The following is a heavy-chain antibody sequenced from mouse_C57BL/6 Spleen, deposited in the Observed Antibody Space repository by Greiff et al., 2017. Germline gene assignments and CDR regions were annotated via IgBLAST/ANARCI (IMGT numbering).Heavy chain of an antibody. J-gene: IGHJ3*01. Sequence: EVKLQESGPELVKPGASVKMSCKASGYTFTDYNMHWVKQSHGKSLEWIGYINPNNGGTSYNQKFKGKATLTVNKSSSTAYMELRSLTSEDSAVYYCARETAQVRAWFAYWGQGTLVTVSA. D-gene: IGHD3-2*02. CDR1: GYTFTDYN. CDR2: INPNNGGT. CDR3: ARETAQVRAWFAY. V-gene: IGHV1-22*01.